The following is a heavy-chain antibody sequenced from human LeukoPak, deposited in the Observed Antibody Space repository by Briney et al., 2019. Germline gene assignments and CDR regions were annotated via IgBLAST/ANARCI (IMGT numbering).Heavy chain of an antibody. Sequence: GGSLRLSCAASGFDFSTYWMHWVRQAPGKGLVWVARIKNDGSTTTYADSVKGRFTIARDNSKNTLYLQMNNRRVEDTAVYYCARLNGFYCDYWGQGTLVTVSS. CDR1: GFDFSTYW. J-gene: IGHJ4*02. D-gene: IGHD2-8*01. CDR2: IKNDGSTT. V-gene: IGHV3-74*01. CDR3: ARLNGFYCDY.